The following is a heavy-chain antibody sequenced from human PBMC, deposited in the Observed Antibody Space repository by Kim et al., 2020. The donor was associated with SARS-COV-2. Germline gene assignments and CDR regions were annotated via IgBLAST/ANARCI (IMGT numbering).Heavy chain of an antibody. D-gene: IGHD1-26*01. V-gene: IGHV5-51*01. J-gene: IGHJ3*02. CDR3: ARDISVNDAFDI. Sequence: RYSPSFQGQVTISADKSISTAYLQWSSLKASDTAMYYCARDISVNDAFDIWGQGTMVTVSS.